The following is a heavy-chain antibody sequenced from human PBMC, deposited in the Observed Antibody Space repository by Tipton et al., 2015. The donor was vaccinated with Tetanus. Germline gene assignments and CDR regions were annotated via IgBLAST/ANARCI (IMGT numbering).Heavy chain of an antibody. CDR2: IYYSGST. Sequence: TLSLTCSVSGDSISSGGYFWNWIRQHPEKGLEWIGYIYYSGSTYYNPSLTSRITMSVDTSKNQFSLKLSSVTAADTAVYYCARDQGGGRVVRLNWFDPWGQGTLVTVSS. D-gene: IGHD6-6*01. CDR3: ARDQGGGRVVRLNWFDP. J-gene: IGHJ5*02. CDR1: GDSISSGGYF. V-gene: IGHV4-31*03.